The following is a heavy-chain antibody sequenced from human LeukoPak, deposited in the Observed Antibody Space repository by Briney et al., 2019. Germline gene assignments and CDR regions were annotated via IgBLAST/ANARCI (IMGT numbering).Heavy chain of an antibody. V-gene: IGHV3-66*01. CDR1: GFTVSNNY. D-gene: IGHD2-21*02. CDR3: ARDWGDSKIDQ. Sequence: GGSLRLSCAASGFTVSNNYMNWVRQAPGKGPEWVSLIDSGYTTYYAGSVKGRFTISRDNSKNTLYLQMDSLRADDTAVNYCARDWGDSKIDQWGQGTLVTVSS. J-gene: IGHJ4*02. CDR2: IDSGYTT.